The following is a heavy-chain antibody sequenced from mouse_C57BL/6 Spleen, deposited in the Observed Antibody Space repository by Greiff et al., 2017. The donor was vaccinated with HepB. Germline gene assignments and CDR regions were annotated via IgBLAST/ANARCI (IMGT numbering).Heavy chain of an antibody. Sequence: EVQGVESGGGLVKPGGSLKLSCAASGFTFSSYTMSWVRQTPEKRLEWVATISGGGGNTYYPDSVKGRFTISRDNAKNTLYLQMSSLGSEDTALYDGARRGYDYEDHWYVDVWGTGTTVTVSS. CDR3: ARRGYDYEDHWYVDV. V-gene: IGHV5-9*01. J-gene: IGHJ1*03. CDR2: ISGGGGNT. CDR1: GFTFSSYT. D-gene: IGHD2-4*01.